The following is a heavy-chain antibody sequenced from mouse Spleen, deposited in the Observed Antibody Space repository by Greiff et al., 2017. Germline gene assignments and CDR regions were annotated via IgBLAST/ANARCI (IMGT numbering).Heavy chain of an antibody. V-gene: IGHV1-50*01. CDR1: GYTFTSYW. D-gene: IGHD3-3*01. CDR2: IDPSDSYT. CDR3: ARGGPEGGFAY. Sequence: QVQLQQPGAELVKPGASVKLSCKASGYTFTSYWMQWVKQRPGQGLEWIGEIDPSDSYTNYNQKFKGKATLTVDTSSSTAYMQLSSLTSEDSAVYYCARGGPEGGFAYWGQGTLVTVSA. J-gene: IGHJ3*01.